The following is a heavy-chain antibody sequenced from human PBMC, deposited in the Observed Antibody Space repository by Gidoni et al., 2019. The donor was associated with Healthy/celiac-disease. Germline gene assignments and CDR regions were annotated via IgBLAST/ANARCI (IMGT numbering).Heavy chain of an antibody. V-gene: IGHV3-48*01. CDR3: ARDQYYDFWSGYPTPLGMDV. CDR1: GFTFSSYS. CDR2: ISSSSSTI. D-gene: IGHD3-3*01. J-gene: IGHJ6*02. Sequence: EVQLVESGGGLVQPGGSLRLSCAASGFTFSSYSMNWVRQAPGKGRAWVSYISSSSSTIYYADSVKCRFTISRDNAKNSLYLQMNSLRAEDTAVYYCARDQYYDFWSGYPTPLGMDVWGQGTTVTVSS.